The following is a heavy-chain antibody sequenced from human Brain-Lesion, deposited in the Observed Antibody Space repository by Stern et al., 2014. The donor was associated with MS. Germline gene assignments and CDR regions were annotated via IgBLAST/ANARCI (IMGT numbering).Heavy chain of an antibody. Sequence: VQLVKSGPGLVKPSETLSLTCTVAGGSVSSTSYAWAWIRQPPGKGLEWIGTIYYSGNTYYSPSLKSRLTISLDPPKIRFSLELRSVTAADTAVYYCAGEEDIRYCSGGSCTGNWFDPWGQGTLVTVSS. CDR1: GGSVSSTSYA. CDR2: IYYSGNT. J-gene: IGHJ5*02. V-gene: IGHV4-39*01. D-gene: IGHD2-15*01. CDR3: AGEEDIRYCSGGSCTGNWFDP.